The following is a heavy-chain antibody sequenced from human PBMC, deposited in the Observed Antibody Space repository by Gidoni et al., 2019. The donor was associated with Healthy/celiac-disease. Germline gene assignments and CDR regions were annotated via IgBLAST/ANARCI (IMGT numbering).Heavy chain of an antibody. J-gene: IGHJ6*02. CDR1: GLTFSSYG. D-gene: IGHD2-15*01. V-gene: IGHV3-30*18. CDR3: AKEWWNCSGGSCYYYGMDV. Sequence: QVQLVESGGGVVQPGRSLRLSCAASGLTFSSYGLHWVRQAPGTGLEWVAVISYDGSNKSYADSVKGRFTISRDNSKNTLYLQMNSLRAEDTAVYYCAKEWWNCSGGSCYYYGMDVWGQGTTVTVSS. CDR2: ISYDGSNK.